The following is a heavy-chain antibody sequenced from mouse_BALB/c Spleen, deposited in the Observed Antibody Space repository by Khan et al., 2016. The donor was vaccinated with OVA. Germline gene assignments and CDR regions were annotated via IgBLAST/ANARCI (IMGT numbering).Heavy chain of an antibody. D-gene: IGHD2-4*01. V-gene: IGHV1S56*01. CDR3: SRDDYFVGDAIDY. J-gene: IGHJ4*01. Sequence: QVQLQQSGPDLVKPGTSVRISCKASGYTFTTYYIHWVKQRPGQGLEWIGWIYPGNVNTNYNEKFKGKATLTADKSSSTAYMQLSSLTSEDSAVYSCSRDDYFVGDAIDYWGQGTSVTVSS. CDR1: GYTFTTYY. CDR2: IYPGNVNT.